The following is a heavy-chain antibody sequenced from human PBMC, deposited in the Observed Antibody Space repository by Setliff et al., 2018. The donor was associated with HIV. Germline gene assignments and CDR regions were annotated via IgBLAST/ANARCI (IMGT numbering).Heavy chain of an antibody. D-gene: IGHD6-13*01. CDR3: ARPGVVGSSWSWYFDL. CDR1: GGTFSLHY. J-gene: IGHJ2*01. CDR2: INHSGET. V-gene: IGHV4-34*01. Sequence: SETLSLTCAVSGGTFSLHYYTWSRKSPLRGLEWIGEINHSGETRYNPSLESRVTMSLDSSRKQFSLRLCSVTAADTAMYYCARPGVVGSSWSWYFDLWGRGTLVTVS.